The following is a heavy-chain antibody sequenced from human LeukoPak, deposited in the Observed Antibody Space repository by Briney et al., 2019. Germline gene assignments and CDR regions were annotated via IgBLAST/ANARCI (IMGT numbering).Heavy chain of an antibody. V-gene: IGHV1-46*01. CDR1: GYTFTNYY. J-gene: IGHJ4*02. Sequence: ASVKVSCEASGYTFTNYYMHWVRQAPGQGLEWMVIINPSDGKTSYAQKFQGRVTMTRDTSTSTVYMELSSLRSEDTAVYYCAREIGPRQLHLWGSAFDYWGQGTLVTVSS. D-gene: IGHD5-18*01. CDR3: AREIGPRQLHLWGSAFDY. CDR2: INPSDGKT.